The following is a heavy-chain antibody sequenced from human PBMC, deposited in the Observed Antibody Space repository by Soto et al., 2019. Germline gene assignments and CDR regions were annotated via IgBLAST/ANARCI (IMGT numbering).Heavy chain of an antibody. CDR2: IYWNGNE. CDR1: GFSFTASGAG. Sequence: QITLRESAPTLVKPTQTLTVTCSFSGFSFTASGAGVGWFRQPPGQALQWLALIYWNGNERYSPSLNKRLTVTKDTSKNQVVLTMTNVDPVDTATYFCAHEVSVYYYVMDVWGPGTNVTVSS. J-gene: IGHJ6*02. D-gene: IGHD3-10*02. CDR3: AHEVSVYYYVMDV. V-gene: IGHV2-5*01.